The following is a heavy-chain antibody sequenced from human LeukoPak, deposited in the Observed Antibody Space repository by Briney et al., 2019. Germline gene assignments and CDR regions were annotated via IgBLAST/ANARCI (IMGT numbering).Heavy chain of an antibody. CDR3: AGQLWLSQNDY. D-gene: IGHD3-10*01. V-gene: IGHV4-59*08. Sequence: SETLSLTCTVSGGSISSYYWSWLRQPPGKGLEWIGYIYYSGSTNYNPSLKSRVTISVDTSKNQFSLKLSSVTAADTAVYYCAGQLWLSQNDYWGQGTLVTVSS. CDR2: IYYSGST. J-gene: IGHJ4*02. CDR1: GGSISSYY.